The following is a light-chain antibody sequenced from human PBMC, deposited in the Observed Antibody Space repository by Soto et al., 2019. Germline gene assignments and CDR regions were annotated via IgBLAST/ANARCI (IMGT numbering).Light chain of an antibody. CDR1: QSISSY. V-gene: IGKV1-39*01. CDR3: QQSYSTPRT. Sequence: DIQMTQSPSSLCASVGDRVTITCRASQSISSYLNWYQQKPGKAPKLLIYAASSLQSGVPSRFSGSVSGTDFTLTISSLQPEDFATYYCQQSYSTPRTFGQGTKGDIK. CDR2: AAS. J-gene: IGKJ1*01.